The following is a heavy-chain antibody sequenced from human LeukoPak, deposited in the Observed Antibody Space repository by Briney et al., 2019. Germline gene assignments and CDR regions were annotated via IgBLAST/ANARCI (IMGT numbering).Heavy chain of an antibody. V-gene: IGHV3-74*01. CDR3: ASGGRDSGSYSVVDY. J-gene: IGHJ4*02. D-gene: IGHD1-26*01. Sequence: GGSLRLSCAASGFTFSSYWMHWVRQAPGKGLVWVSRINSDGSNTSYADSVKGRFTISRDNAKNTLYLQMNSLRAEDTAVYYCASGGRDSGSYSVVDYWGQGTLVTVSS. CDR1: GFTFSSYW. CDR2: INSDGSNT.